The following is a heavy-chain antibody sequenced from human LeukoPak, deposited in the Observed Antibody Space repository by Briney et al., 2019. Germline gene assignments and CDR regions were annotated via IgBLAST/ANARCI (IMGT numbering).Heavy chain of an antibody. Sequence: IPSETLSLTCTVSGGSISSYYWSWIRQPPGKGLEWIGYIYYSGSINYNPSLKSRVTISVDTSKNHFSLKLNSVTAADTAVYYCARHNRRYCSGESCYSFDYWGQGTLVTVSS. CDR1: GGSISSYY. V-gene: IGHV4-59*08. CDR3: ARHNRRYCSGESCYSFDY. D-gene: IGHD2-15*01. J-gene: IGHJ4*02. CDR2: IYYSGSI.